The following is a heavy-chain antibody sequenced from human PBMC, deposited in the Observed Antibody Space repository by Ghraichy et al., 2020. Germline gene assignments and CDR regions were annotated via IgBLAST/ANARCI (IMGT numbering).Heavy chain of an antibody. CDR2: IKSDGSST. CDR3: AREYCSGGRCYFGTGGSHFDY. V-gene: IGHV3-74*01. CDR1: GFTLSNYW. D-gene: IGHD2-15*01. J-gene: IGHJ4*02. Sequence: GGSLRLSCAASGFTLSNYWMHWVRQAPGKGLVWVSRIKSDGSSTSYADSVKGRFTISRDNAKNTLYLQMNSRRAEDTAVYYCAREYCSGGRCYFGTGGSHFDYWGQGTLVTVSS.